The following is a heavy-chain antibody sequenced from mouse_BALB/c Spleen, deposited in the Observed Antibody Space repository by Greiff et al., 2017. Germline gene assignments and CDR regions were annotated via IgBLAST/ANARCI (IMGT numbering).Heavy chain of an antibody. V-gene: IGHV1-87*01. J-gene: IGHJ2*01. CDR3: ARTGTTEYYFDY. CDR1: GYTFTSYW. CDR2: IYPGDGDT. D-gene: IGHD4-1*01. Sequence: QVQLQQSGAELARPGASVKLSCKASGYTFTSYWMQWVKQRPGQGLEWIGAIYPGDGDTRYTQKFKGKATLTADKSSSTAYMQLSSLASEDSAVYYCARTGTTEYYFDYWGQGTTLTVSS.